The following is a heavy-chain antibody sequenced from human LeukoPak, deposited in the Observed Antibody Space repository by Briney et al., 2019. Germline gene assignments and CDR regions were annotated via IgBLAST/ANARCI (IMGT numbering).Heavy chain of an antibody. CDR1: GASISSSHW. CDR3: ARHLGYYYYMDV. V-gene: IGHV4-4*02. Sequence: PSETLSLTCGVSGASISSSHWWTWVRQTPGKGLEWIGEVYESGAANYNPSLESRVTISVDTSKNQFSLRLSSVTAADTAVYYCARHLGYYYYMDVWGKGTTVTISS. CDR2: VYESGAA. J-gene: IGHJ6*03.